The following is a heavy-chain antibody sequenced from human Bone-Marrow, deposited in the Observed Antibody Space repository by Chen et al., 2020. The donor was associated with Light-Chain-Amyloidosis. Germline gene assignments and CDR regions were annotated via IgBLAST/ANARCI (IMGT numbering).Heavy chain of an antibody. D-gene: IGHD3-10*01. CDR1: GFITSHAW. CDR2: IRSRTFDEKT. CDR3: SATIVAGKFHGC. Sequence: EVQVVESGGGLVKPGGSLRLSCAASGFITSHAWLSWVRQAPGKGLEWVGRIRSRTFDEKTVYTAPVKGRSRMARDDSKNTVNRQMAGLRSADTAVYYCSATIVAGKFHGCWGQGSLGTISS. V-gene: IGHV3-15*01. J-gene: IGHJ1*01.